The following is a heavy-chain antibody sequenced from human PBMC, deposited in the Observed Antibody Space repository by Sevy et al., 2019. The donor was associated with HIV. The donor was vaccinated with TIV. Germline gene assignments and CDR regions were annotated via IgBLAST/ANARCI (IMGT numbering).Heavy chain of an antibody. J-gene: IGHJ4*02. V-gene: IGHV3-33*01. CDR2: IWYDGSNK. CDR1: GFTFSDYG. D-gene: IGHD3-10*01. Sequence: GGSLRLSCAASGFTFSDYGMHWVRQAPGKGLEWVAVIWYDGSNKYYAESVKGRFTISRGNSKNSLYVQMNSLRAEDTAVYYCARDKLHPVMITMVRGALSYYFDYWGQGTLVTVSS. CDR3: ARDKLHPVMITMVRGALSYYFDY.